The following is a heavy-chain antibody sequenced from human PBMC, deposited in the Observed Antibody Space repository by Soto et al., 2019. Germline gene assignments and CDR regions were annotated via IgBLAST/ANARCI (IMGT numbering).Heavy chain of an antibody. CDR3: ASRERVDAFDI. J-gene: IGHJ3*02. D-gene: IGHD1-26*01. V-gene: IGHV1-69*01. CDR1: GGSFRRYA. Sequence: QVLLVQPGAEVKKPGSSVKVSCKVSGGSFRRYAISWVRQAPGQGLEWMGGIIPILGSPNYAQKFQDRVTIIADESTSTTYMELSSLRSEDAAVYYCASRERVDAFDIWGQGTMVTVSS. CDR2: IIPILGSP.